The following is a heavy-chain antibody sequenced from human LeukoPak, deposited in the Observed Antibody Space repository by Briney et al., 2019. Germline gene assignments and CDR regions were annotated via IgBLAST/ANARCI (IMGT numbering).Heavy chain of an antibody. V-gene: IGHV5-51*01. CDR3: ARRHKAAATAYYFMDV. CDR1: GYSFTNYW. J-gene: IGHJ6*03. D-gene: IGHD2-15*01. CDR2: IFPGDSDT. Sequence: GESLKISCKASGYSFTNYWIGWVRQMPGKGLEWMGTIFPGDSDTRYSPSFQGQVTISADKSISTAYLQWSSLKASDTAMYYCARRHKAAATAYYFMDVWGKGTTVTVSS.